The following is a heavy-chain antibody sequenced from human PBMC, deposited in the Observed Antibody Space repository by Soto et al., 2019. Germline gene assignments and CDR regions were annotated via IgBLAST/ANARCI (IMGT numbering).Heavy chain of an antibody. J-gene: IGHJ4*02. CDR3: AKRGRMGDYFDY. CDR2: ISYDGSNK. V-gene: IGHV3-30*18. D-gene: IGHD3-16*01. CDR1: GFTFSSYG. Sequence: WGSLRLSCAASGFTFSSYGMHWVRQAPGKGLEWVAVISYDGSNKYYADSVKGRFTISRDNSKNTLYLQMNSLRAEDTAVYYCAKRGRMGDYFDYWGQGTLVTVSS.